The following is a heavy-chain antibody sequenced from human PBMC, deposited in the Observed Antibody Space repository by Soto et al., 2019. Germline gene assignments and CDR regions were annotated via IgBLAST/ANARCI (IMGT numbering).Heavy chain of an antibody. CDR3: AADYNSGGYRFDF. Sequence: PSEFLSITCTASGDSITNYYWTWIRHHPGEGLEWIVYMYNNVRINYNPSLRSLVTMSVDTSKNQVSLKLRSVTAADTAVYYRAADYNSGGYRFDFWGQGTLVTVSS. CDR2: MYNNVRI. D-gene: IGHD3-10*01. CDR1: GDSITNYY. V-gene: IGHV4-59*13. J-gene: IGHJ4*02.